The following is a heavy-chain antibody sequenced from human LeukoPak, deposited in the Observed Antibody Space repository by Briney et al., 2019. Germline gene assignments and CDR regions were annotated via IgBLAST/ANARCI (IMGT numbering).Heavy chain of an antibody. J-gene: IGHJ6*02. CDR3: AKVHPPLYGMGV. CDR1: GFTFSSYG. CDR2: ISYDGSNK. Sequence: GRSLRLSCAASGFTFSSYGMHWVRQAPGKGLEWVAVISYDGSNKYYADSVKGRFTISRDNSKNTLYLQMNSLRAEDTAVYYCAKVHPPLYGMGVWGQGTTVTVSS. V-gene: IGHV3-30*18.